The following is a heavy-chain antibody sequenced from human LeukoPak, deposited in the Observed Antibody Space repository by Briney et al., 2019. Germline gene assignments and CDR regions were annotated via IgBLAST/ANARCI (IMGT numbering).Heavy chain of an antibody. J-gene: IGHJ4*02. D-gene: IGHD1-26*01. Sequence: PGGSLRLSCEASGFTFSSYWMSWVRQAPGKGLEWVANIKQDGSEKKYLDSVKGRFTISRDNAKNSMYLQMNSLRAEDTAVYYCARVGLGSGFDYWGQGTLVTVSS. V-gene: IGHV3-7*01. CDR3: ARVGLGSGFDY. CDR2: IKQDGSEK. CDR1: GFTFSSYW.